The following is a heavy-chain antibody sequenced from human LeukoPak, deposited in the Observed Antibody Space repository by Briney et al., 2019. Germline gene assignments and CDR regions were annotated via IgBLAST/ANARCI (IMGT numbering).Heavy chain of an antibody. CDR1: GDSIGRGAYY. D-gene: IGHD2-2*01. Sequence: SQTLSLTCTVSGDSIGRGAYYWSWIRQLPGKGLEWIGNIYYSGSTYYSPSLKSRLIMSVDTSKNQFSVNLTSVTAADTAMYYCARVYCSGTSCLFPDAFDVWGQGTTVVVSP. CDR2: IYYSGST. V-gene: IGHV4-31*03. J-gene: IGHJ3*01. CDR3: ARVYCSGTSCLFPDAFDV.